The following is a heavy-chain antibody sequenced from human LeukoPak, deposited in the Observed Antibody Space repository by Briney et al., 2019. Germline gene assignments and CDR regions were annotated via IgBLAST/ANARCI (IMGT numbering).Heavy chain of an antibody. CDR2: VKQDGSEK. Sequence: QTGGYLRLSCAASGFTCSSYWMSWVRQAPGKGLEWVANVKQDGSEKYYVDSVKGRFTISRDNAKNSLYLQMNSLRAEDTAVYYCARAVAAAGSYWGQGTLVTVSS. J-gene: IGHJ4*02. D-gene: IGHD6-13*01. CDR1: GFTCSSYW. V-gene: IGHV3-7*03. CDR3: ARAVAAAGSY.